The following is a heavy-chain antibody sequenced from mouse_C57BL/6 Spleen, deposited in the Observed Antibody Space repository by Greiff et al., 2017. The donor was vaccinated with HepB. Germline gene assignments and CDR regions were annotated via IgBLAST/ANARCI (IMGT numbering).Heavy chain of an antibody. D-gene: IGHD3-2*02. CDR1: GYTFTSYG. V-gene: IGHV1-81*01. CDR3: ATAQAFAY. CDR2: IYPRSGNT. Sequence: VQLQQSGAELARPGASVKLSCKASGYTFTSYGISWVKQRTGQGLEWIGEIYPRSGNTYYNEKFKGKATLTADKSSSTAYMELRSLTSEDSAVYFCATAQAFAYWGQGTLVTVSA. J-gene: IGHJ3*01.